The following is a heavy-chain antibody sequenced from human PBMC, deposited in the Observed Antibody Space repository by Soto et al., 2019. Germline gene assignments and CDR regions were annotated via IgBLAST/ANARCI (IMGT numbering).Heavy chain of an antibody. V-gene: IGHV1-2*02. Sequence: ASVKVSCKASGYTFTGYYMHWVRQAPGQGLEWMGWINPNSGGTNYAQKFQGRVTMTRDTSISTAYMELSRLRSDDTAVYYCARDRYGDYAPYYYYYYGMDVWGQGTTVTAP. CDR1: GYTFTGYY. CDR3: ARDRYGDYAPYYYYYYGMDV. J-gene: IGHJ6*02. D-gene: IGHD4-17*01. CDR2: INPNSGGT.